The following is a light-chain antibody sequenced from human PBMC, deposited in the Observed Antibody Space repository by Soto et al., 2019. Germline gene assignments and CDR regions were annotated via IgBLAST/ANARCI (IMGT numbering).Light chain of an antibody. CDR3: QHYYNYPWT. J-gene: IGKJ1*01. Sequence: AVLLTQSPSSFSASTGDRATITCRASQDIHNYLAWYQQVPGKAPKLLLYAASILQTGVPSRFSGSGSGTDFPLTIDGLQSEDFATYFCQHYYNYPWTFGQGPTVE. CDR1: QDIHNY. CDR2: AAS. V-gene: IGKV1-8*01.